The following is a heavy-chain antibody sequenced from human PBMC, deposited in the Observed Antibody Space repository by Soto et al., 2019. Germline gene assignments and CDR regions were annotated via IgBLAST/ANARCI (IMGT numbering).Heavy chain of an antibody. D-gene: IGHD2-15*01. Sequence: QVQLVQSGAEVKKPGASVKVSCKASGYTFTSYDINWVRQATGQGLEWMGWMNPNSGNTAYAQKFQGRVTMTRNTSISTAYMELSSLRSEDTAVYYCARERGCNGGSCYFFDYWGQGTLVTVSS. V-gene: IGHV1-8*01. CDR2: MNPNSGNT. CDR3: ARERGCNGGSCYFFDY. J-gene: IGHJ4*02. CDR1: GYTFTSYD.